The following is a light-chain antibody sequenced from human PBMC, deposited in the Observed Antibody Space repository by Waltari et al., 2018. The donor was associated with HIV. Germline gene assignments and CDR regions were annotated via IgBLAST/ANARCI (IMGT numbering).Light chain of an antibody. CDR1: QSVRSS. CDR2: GAS. J-gene: IGKJ1*01. V-gene: IGKV3-15*01. Sequence: EIVMTQSPATLSVSPGESATLSCRASQSVRSSLAWYQWKPGQAPRFLIYGASSRATGVPARFSGSGSGTEFTLTISSLQSEDFAVYYCQQYSNWPLWTFGQGTKVEIK. CDR3: QQYSNWPLWT.